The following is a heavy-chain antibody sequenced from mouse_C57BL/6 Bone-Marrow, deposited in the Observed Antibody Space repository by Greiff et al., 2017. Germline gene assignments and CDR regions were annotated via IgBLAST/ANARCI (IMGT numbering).Heavy chain of an antibody. CDR2: IYPRSGNT. V-gene: IGHV1-81*01. CDR1: GYTFTSYG. CDR3: ASSRYYFDY. Sequence: QVQLKQSGAELARPGASVKLSCKASGYTFTSYGISWVKQRTGQGLEWIGEIYPRSGNTYYNEKFKGKATLTADKSSSTAYMELRSLTSEDSAVYFCASSRYYFDYWGLGTTLTVSS. J-gene: IGHJ2*01.